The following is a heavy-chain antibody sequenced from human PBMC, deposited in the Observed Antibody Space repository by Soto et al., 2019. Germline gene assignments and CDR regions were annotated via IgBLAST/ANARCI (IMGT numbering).Heavy chain of an antibody. V-gene: IGHV4-34*01. J-gene: IGHJ4*02. CDR3: GPRGAVADPRGY. D-gene: IGHD6-19*01. CDR2: INHSGST. CDR1: GGSFSDFY. Sequence: SETLCLTCAVYGGSFSDFYWTWIRQLPGKGLEWIGEINHSGSTNYNPSLKSRVAISVDTSKNQFSLNLRSVTAADTAVYYCGPRGAVADPRGYWGQGTLVTVSS.